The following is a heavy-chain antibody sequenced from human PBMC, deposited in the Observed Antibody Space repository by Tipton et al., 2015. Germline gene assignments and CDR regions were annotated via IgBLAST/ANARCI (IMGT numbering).Heavy chain of an antibody. Sequence: SLRLSCAASGFTFSSYSMNWVRQAPGKGLEWVSYISTSGSTIYYADSVKGRFTISRDNGKNSLYLRMNSLRAEDTAVYYCAKVSRFGSDSSGYYYFDYWGQGTLVTVSS. CDR1: GFTFSSYS. D-gene: IGHD3-22*01. CDR2: ISTSGSTI. CDR3: AKVSRFGSDSSGYYYFDY. J-gene: IGHJ4*02. V-gene: IGHV3-48*04.